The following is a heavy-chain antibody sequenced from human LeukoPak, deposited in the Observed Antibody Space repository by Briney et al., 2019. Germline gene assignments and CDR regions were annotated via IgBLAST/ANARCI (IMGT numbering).Heavy chain of an antibody. CDR2: IYYSGST. D-gene: IGHD4-17*01. J-gene: IGHJ2*01. Sequence: PSETLSLTCTVSGGSISSYYWSWIRQPPGKGLEWIGYIYYSGSTNYNPSLKSRVTISVDTSKNQFSLKLSSVTAADTAVYYCARHASTVTTSGKYWYFDLWGRGTLVTVSS. CDR3: ARHASTVTTSGKYWYFDL. CDR1: GGSISSYY. V-gene: IGHV4-59*08.